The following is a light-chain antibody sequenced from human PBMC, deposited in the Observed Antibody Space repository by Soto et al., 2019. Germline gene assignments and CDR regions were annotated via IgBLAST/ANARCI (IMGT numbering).Light chain of an antibody. Sequence: EVVLTQSPGTLSLSPGERATLSCRASESVSSSFLTWYQQKPGQAPRLLIYLTSNRVTGIPDRFSGSGSGTDFTLTISGLEPEDFAVYFCQHYGNSPWTFGQGTKVEIK. CDR3: QHYGNSPWT. J-gene: IGKJ1*01. CDR2: LTS. CDR1: ESVSSSF. V-gene: IGKV3-20*01.